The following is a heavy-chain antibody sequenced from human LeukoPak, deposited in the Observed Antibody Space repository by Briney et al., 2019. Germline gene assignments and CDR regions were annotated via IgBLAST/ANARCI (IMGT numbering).Heavy chain of an antibody. V-gene: IGHV1-69*01. D-gene: IGHD3-10*01. J-gene: IGHJ4*02. Sequence: SVKVSCKASGGTFSSYAISWVRQAPGQGLEWMGGIIPIFGTANYAQKFQGRVTITADESTSTAYMELSSLRSGDTAVYYCARRGVTMVRGVTGPFDYWGQGTLVTVSS. CDR3: ARRGVTMVRGVTGPFDY. CDR2: IIPIFGTA. CDR1: GGTFSSYA.